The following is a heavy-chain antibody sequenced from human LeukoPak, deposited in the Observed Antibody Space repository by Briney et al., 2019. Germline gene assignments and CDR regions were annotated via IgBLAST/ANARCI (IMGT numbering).Heavy chain of an antibody. V-gene: IGHV1-46*01. Sequence: ASVKLSCKAFGYTFTSYYMHWVRQAPGQGLEWMGIINPSGFSTTYAQKFQGRVTMTRDTFTSTVYMELSSLRSEDTAVYYCARDERDGGDTAMLGANNWFDPWGQGTLVTVSS. D-gene: IGHD5-18*01. CDR2: INPSGFST. CDR3: ARDERDGGDTAMLGANNWFDP. J-gene: IGHJ5*02. CDR1: GYTFTSYY.